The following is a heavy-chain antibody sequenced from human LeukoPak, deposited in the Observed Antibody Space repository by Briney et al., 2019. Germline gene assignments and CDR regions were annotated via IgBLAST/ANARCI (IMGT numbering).Heavy chain of an antibody. CDR2: ISGSGGST. D-gene: IGHD3-16*01. CDR1: GFTVSSNY. V-gene: IGHV3-23*01. J-gene: IGHJ4*02. Sequence: GGSLRLSCAASGFTVSSNYMSWVRQAPGKGLEWVSAISGSGGSTYYADSVKGRFTISRDNSKNTLYLQMNSLRAEDTAVYYCAKEPGLASPIDYWGQGTLVTVSS. CDR3: AKEPGLASPIDY.